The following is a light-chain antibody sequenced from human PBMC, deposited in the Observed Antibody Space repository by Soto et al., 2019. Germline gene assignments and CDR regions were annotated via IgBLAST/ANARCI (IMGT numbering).Light chain of an antibody. V-gene: IGKV1-27*01. J-gene: IGKJ4*01. Sequence: DIQMTQAPSSLSASVGDRVTITCRARQDISTYLAWYQQKPGKVPKLLISAAYTLQSGVPPRFSGGGSGTDFTLTISSLQPEDVATYYCQKYDNAPLTFGGGTKVETK. CDR2: AAY. CDR1: QDISTY. CDR3: QKYDNAPLT.